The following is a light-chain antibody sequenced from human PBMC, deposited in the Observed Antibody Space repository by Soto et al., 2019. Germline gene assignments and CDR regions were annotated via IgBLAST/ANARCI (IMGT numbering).Light chain of an antibody. J-gene: IGKJ2*01. CDR1: QGISTS. V-gene: IGKV1-16*02. CDR2: GAS. CDR3: QQYESYPYT. Sequence: DIQMTQSPSSLSASVGDRVTVTCRASQGISTSLAWFQQKPGKAPVSLICGASALQSGVPSKFSGSGSGTHFTLTINSLQPEDFATYFCQQYESYPYTFGQGTKVEIK.